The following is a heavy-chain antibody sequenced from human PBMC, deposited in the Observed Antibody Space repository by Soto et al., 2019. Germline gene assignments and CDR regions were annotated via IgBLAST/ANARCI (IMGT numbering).Heavy chain of an antibody. Sequence: SETLSLTCAISGDSVSSKSAAWNWIRQSPSRGLEWLGRTYYRSKWYNDYAVSVKSRITINPDTSKNQFSLQLNSVTPEDTAVYYCARDLGSSGWYPGNWFDPWGQGTLVTVSS. D-gene: IGHD6-19*01. CDR2: TYYRSKWYN. CDR1: GDSVSSKSAA. J-gene: IGHJ5*02. CDR3: ARDLGSSGWYPGNWFDP. V-gene: IGHV6-1*01.